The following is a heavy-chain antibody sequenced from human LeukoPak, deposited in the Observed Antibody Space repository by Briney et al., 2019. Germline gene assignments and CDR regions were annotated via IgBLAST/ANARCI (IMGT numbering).Heavy chain of an antibody. CDR1: GFTFSSYA. D-gene: IGHD6-19*01. J-gene: IGHJ6*02. CDR3: AKLREAQWPSLFSRFYYYYGMDV. V-gene: IGHV3-23*01. Sequence: PGGSLRLSCAASGFTFSSYAMSWVRQAPGKGLEWVSAISGSGGSTYYADSVKGRFTISRDNSKNTLYLQMNSLRAEDTAVYYCAKLREAQWPSLFSRFYYYYGMDVWGQGTTVTVSS. CDR2: ISGSGGST.